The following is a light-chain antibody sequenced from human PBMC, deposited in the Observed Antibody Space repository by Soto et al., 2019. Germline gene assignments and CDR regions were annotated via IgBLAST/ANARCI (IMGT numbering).Light chain of an antibody. CDR2: EVN. V-gene: IGLV2-18*01. Sequence: QSVLTQPPSVSGSPGQSVTISCTGTSSDVGNYNRVSWYQQPPGTAPKLIIYEVNNRPSGVPDRFSGSKSGNTASLTLSGLQAEDEANYFCSLYTTSTTRVVFGGGTKVTVL. CDR1: SSDVGNYNR. J-gene: IGLJ2*01. CDR3: SLYTTSTTRVV.